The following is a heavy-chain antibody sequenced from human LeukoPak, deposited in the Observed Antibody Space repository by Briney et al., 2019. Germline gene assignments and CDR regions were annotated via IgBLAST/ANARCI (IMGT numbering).Heavy chain of an antibody. CDR3: ARASGWLHPYFDY. CDR2: ISYSGST. J-gene: IGHJ4*02. V-gene: IGHV4-59*12. Sequence: PSETLSLTCTVSGGSISSYYWSWIRQPPGKGLEWIGSISYSGSTYYSPSLKSRVTISVDTSKNQFSLNLSSVTAADTAVYYCARASGWLHPYFDYWGQGTLVTVSS. D-gene: IGHD5-24*01. CDR1: GGSISSYY.